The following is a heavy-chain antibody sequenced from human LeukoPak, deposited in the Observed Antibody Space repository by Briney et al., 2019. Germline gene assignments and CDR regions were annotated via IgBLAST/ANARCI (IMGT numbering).Heavy chain of an antibody. D-gene: IGHD2/OR15-2a*01. CDR2: INPNSGGT. V-gene: IGHV1-2*06. CDR1: GDTFSSYV. J-gene: IGHJ6*02. Sequence: ASVKVPCKASGDTFSSYVISWVRQAPGQGLEWMGRINPNSGGTNYAQKFQGRVTMTRDTSISTAYMELSRLRSDDTAVYYCARGVPFYVSADYGMDVWGQGTTVTVSS. CDR3: ARGVPFYVSADYGMDV.